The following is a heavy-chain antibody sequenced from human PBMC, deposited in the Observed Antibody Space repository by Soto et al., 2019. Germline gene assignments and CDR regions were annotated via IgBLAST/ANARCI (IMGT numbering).Heavy chain of an antibody. J-gene: IGHJ3*02. D-gene: IGHD5-12*01. V-gene: IGHV3-72*01. Sequence: EVQLVESGGGLVQPGGSLRLSCAASGFTFSDHYMDWVRQAPGKGLEWVGRIRNKANSNSTLYAASVKGRFTISRDDSTASLSLQLNSVKAEDTAVYYCTRVRLYAVESGRHFDIWRQGTVVTVSS. CDR2: IRNKANSNST. CDR3: TRVRLYAVESGRHFDI. CDR1: GFTFSDHY.